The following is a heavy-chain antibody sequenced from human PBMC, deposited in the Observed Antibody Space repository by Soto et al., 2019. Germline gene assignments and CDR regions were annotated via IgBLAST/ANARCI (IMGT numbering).Heavy chain of an antibody. J-gene: IGHJ6*03. D-gene: IGHD2-2*01. Sequence: GGSLRLSCAASGFTFSSYAMSWVRQAPGKGLEWVSAISGSGGSTYYADSVKGRFTISRDNSKNTLYLQMNSLRAEDTAVYYCAKRAAIVLVPAAMTHYYMDVWGKGTTVTVSS. CDR1: GFTFSSYA. CDR3: AKRAAIVLVPAAMTHYYMDV. V-gene: IGHV3-23*01. CDR2: ISGSGGST.